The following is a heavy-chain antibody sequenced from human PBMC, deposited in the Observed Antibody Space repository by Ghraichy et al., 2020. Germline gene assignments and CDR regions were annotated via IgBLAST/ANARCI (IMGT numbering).Heavy chain of an antibody. CDR1: GFTFTSSP. CDR2: IVLGSGKT. CDR3: ATELLAPEYGMDV. Sequence: SVKVSCKASGFTFTSSPMQWVRQARGQRLEWIGWIVLGSGKTNYAQKFQERVTITRDMSTSTAYMELSSLGSEDTAVYYCATELLAPEYGMDVWGQGTTVTVSS. V-gene: IGHV1-58*02. J-gene: IGHJ6*02. D-gene: IGHD2-8*02.